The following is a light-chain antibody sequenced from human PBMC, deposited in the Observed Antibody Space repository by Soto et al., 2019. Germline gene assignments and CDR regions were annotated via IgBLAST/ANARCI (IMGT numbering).Light chain of an antibody. CDR2: KAS. V-gene: IGKV1-5*03. Sequence: DIQMTQSPSTLSASVGDRVTITCRASQSVSSWLAWYQQRPGNAPNLLIYKASSLEIGVPSRFSGSGFSTEFTLPGSSLQPDDFATYYCQQYESYPLTFGGGTKVEIK. CDR1: QSVSSW. J-gene: IGKJ4*01. CDR3: QQYESYPLT.